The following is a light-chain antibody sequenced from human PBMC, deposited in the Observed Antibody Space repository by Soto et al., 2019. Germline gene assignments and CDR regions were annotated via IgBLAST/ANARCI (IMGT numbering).Light chain of an antibody. Sequence: EIVMTQSPATLSVSPGERATLSCRASQSVGNTLAWYQQQPGQTPRLLIYGASTTATGIPARFSGSGSGTEFTLTISSLQPDDFATYYCQQYNSYSWTFGQGTKVDIK. V-gene: IGKV3-15*01. J-gene: IGKJ1*01. CDR1: QSVGNT. CDR3: QQYNSYSWT. CDR2: GAS.